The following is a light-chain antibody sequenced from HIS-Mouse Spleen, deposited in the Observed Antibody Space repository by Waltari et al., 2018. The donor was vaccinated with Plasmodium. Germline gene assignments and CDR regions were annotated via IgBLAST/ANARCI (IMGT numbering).Light chain of an antibody. CDR1: QSVSSSY. V-gene: IGKV3-20*01. Sequence: EIVLTQSPGTLSLSPGERATLSCRASQSVSSSYLAWYQHKPGQSPRLLIYGASSRATGIPDRFSGSGSGTDFTLTISSLEPEDFAVYYCQHYCSSPYTFGQGTKLEIK. J-gene: IGKJ2*01. CDR2: GAS. CDR3: QHYCSSPYT.